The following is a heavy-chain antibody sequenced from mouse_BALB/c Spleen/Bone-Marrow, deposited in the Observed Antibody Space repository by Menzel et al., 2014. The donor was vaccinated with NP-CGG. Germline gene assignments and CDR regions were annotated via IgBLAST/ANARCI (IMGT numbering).Heavy chain of an antibody. CDR3: ARPGYYGYQDV. D-gene: IGHD1-2*01. CDR1: GFDFSGYW. CDR2: INPDSSTI. Sequence: EVKLQESGGGLVQPGGSLKLSCAASGFDFSGYWMTWVRQAPGKGLEWIGEINPDSSTINYTPSLKDKFIISRDNAKNALYLQMSKVRSEDTALYYCARPGYYGYQDVWGAGTTVPVSS. V-gene: IGHV4-1*02. J-gene: IGHJ1*01.